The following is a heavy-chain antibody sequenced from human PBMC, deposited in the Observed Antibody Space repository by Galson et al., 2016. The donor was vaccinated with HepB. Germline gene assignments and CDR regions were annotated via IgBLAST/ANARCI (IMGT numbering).Heavy chain of an antibody. V-gene: IGHV3-23*01. CDR2: INGGGGKT. Sequence: SLRLSCAASGVSFSSFDMSWVRQAPGTGLEWVSTINGGGGKTHHADSVKGRFTISRDNAKNTLYLEMNSLRAEDTAIYYCARELVRSSFDLWGQGTMVTVSS. CDR3: ARELVRSSFDL. D-gene: IGHD1-26*01. CDR1: GVSFSSFD. J-gene: IGHJ3*01.